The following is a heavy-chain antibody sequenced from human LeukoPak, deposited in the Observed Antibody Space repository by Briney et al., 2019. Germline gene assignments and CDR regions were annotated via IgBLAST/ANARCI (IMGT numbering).Heavy chain of an antibody. J-gene: IGHJ2*01. V-gene: IGHV3-23*01. CDR1: GFTFSSYA. Sequence: GGSLRLSCAASGFTFSSYAMTWVRQTLGKGLEWVSTITSSGGNTYYADSVKGRFTISRDNSENTLYLQMNSLRAEDTAVYYCAKGHASCYLCWYFDLWGRGTLVTVSS. CDR3: AKGHASCYLCWYFDL. CDR2: ITSSGGNT. D-gene: IGHD2-2*01.